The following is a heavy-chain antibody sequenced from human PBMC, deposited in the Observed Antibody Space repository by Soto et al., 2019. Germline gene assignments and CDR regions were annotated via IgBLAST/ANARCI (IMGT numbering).Heavy chain of an antibody. J-gene: IGHJ4*02. CDR1: GFTYSDYT. V-gene: IGHV3-23*01. CDR2: ILADYNT. Sequence: EVQLLQSGGGLVQPGGSLTLSCAASGFTYSDYTMSWVRQAPGAALESISAILADYNTYYTDSVRGRFTISRDNSKNTLYLEMHSLRAEDTVVHYCARRTSGYFAYWGQGALVTVSS. D-gene: IGHD6-19*01. CDR3: ARRTSGYFAY.